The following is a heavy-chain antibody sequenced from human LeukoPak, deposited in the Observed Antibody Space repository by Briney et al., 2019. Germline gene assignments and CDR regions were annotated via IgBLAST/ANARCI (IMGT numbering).Heavy chain of an antibody. V-gene: IGHV5-51*01. CDR2: IYPGDSDT. Sequence: GGSLKISCKGSGSRFTSYWISWVRQMPGKGLEWMGIIYPGDSDTRYSPSFQGQVTISADKSISTAYLQWSSLKASDTAMYYCARQDCSSTSCPLDYWGQGTLVTVSS. J-gene: IGHJ4*02. D-gene: IGHD2-2*01. CDR3: ARQDCSSTSCPLDY. CDR1: GSRFTSYW.